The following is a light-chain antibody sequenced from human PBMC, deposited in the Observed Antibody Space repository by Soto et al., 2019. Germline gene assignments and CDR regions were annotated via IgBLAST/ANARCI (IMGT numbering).Light chain of an antibody. CDR3: HQYASAPQT. Sequence: EIVLTQSPGTLSLSPGERATLSCRASQSVPKNYLAWYQQEPGQAPRLLIHGASIRATDIPARFTGGGSGTDFTLTISRLEPEDFAVYYCHQYASAPQTFGQGTKVEIK. J-gene: IGKJ1*01. V-gene: IGKV3-20*01. CDR1: QSVPKNY. CDR2: GAS.